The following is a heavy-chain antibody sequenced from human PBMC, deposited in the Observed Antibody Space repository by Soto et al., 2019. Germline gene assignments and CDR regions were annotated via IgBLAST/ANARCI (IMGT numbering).Heavy chain of an antibody. Sequence: QVQLQEESGLRLVKPSETLSLTCTVSGGSITSTNYCWGWIRQPPGKGLEWIASVCHSGSTYYNPSLKSRVTISMNTSKNQFSLSLHYATDADTAVYYCASTIFPPSNWFDSWGQGTPVTVSS. CDR3: ASTIFPPSNWFDS. CDR1: GGSITSTNYC. J-gene: IGHJ5*01. CDR2: VCHSGST. D-gene: IGHD3-9*01. V-gene: IGHV4-39*01.